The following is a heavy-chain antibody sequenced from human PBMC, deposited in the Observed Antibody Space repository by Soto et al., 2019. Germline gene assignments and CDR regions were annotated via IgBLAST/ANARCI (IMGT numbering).Heavy chain of an antibody. CDR1: GFTFSSYS. CDR2: ISSSCSSI. CDR3: ARGGAGSRAPPFDY. Sequence: GGSLRLSCAASGFTFSSYSMNWVRQAPGKGREWVSYISSSCSSIYDPGSEKGRFTTSRDKAKNSLYLQMNSLRDEDTAVYYCARGGAGSRAPPFDYWGQGTLVTVSS. V-gene: IGHV3-48*02. J-gene: IGHJ4*02. D-gene: IGHD6-19*01.